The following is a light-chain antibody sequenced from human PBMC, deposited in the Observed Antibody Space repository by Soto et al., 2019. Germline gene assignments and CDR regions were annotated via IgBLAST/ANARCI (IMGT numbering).Light chain of an antibody. CDR1: QSLVHLDGNTY. CDR3: VQTAQFPFT. V-gene: IGKV2-24*01. CDR2: EIS. J-gene: IGKJ4*01. Sequence: DIVMTQTPLSSPVTLGQPASISCKSSQSLVHLDGNTYLSWLQQRPGQPPRLLIYEISNRFSGVPDRFSGSGAGTDFTLKISRVEAEDVGVYYCVQTAQFPFTFGGGTKVEIK.